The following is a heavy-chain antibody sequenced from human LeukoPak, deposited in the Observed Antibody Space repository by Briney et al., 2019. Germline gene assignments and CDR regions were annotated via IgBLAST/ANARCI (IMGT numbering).Heavy chain of an antibody. Sequence: ASVKVSCKASGYTFTSYYMHWVRQAPGQGLEWMGIINPSGGSTSYAQKFQGRVTMTEDTSTDTAYMELSSLRSEDTAVYYCATANGDYVNFDYWGQGTLVTVSS. CDR3: ATANGDYVNFDY. J-gene: IGHJ4*02. CDR2: INPSGGST. V-gene: IGHV1-46*01. CDR1: GYTFTSYY. D-gene: IGHD4-17*01.